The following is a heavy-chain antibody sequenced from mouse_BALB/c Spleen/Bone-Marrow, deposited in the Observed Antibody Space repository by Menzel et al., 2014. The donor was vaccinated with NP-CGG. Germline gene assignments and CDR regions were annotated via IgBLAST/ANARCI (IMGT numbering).Heavy chain of an antibody. Sequence: QVQLQQPGAELVRPGSSVKISCKASGYAFSSYWMNWVKQRPGQGLEWIGQIYPGDGDTNYNGKFEGKATLTADKSSSTAYMQLSSLTSEDSAVYFCARQYGNYFDYWGQGTTLTVSS. CDR2: IYPGDGDT. D-gene: IGHD2-10*02. V-gene: IGHV1-80*01. CDR3: ARQYGNYFDY. CDR1: GYAFSSYW. J-gene: IGHJ2*01.